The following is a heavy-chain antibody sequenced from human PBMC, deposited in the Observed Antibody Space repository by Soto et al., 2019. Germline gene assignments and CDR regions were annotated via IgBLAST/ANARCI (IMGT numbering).Heavy chain of an antibody. D-gene: IGHD2-21*01. CDR2: IYHSGST. CDR1: GGSISSGGYS. CDR3: ARGNVVPLDY. J-gene: IGHJ4*02. Sequence: PSETLSLTCAVSGGSISSGGYSWSWIRQPPGKGLEWIGYIYHSGSTYYNPSLKSRVTISVDRSKNQFSLKLSSVTAADTAVYYCARGNVVPLDYWGQGTVVTVSS. V-gene: IGHV4-30-2*01.